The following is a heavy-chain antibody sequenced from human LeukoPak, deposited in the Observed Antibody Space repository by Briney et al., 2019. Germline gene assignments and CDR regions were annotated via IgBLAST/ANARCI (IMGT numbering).Heavy chain of an antibody. V-gene: IGHV3-23*01. CDR3: ATYRLLDEPSEY. D-gene: IGHD5-18*01. CDR2: IFPSTGEI. CDR1: GITLSKFA. J-gene: IGHJ4*02. Sequence: PRGSLRLACSASGITLSKFAINWVRPAPGKGLGWVSVIFPSTGEIHYADSVKGRFTISRDNSKSTVSLQMSSLRAEDTGIYYCATYRLLDEPSEYWGQGTLVTVSS.